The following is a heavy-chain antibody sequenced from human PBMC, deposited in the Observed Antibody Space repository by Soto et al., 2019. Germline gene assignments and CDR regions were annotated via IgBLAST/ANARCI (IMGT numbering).Heavy chain of an antibody. CDR3: VTDWGAGHDAKGFHI. Sequence: QVQLQESGPGLVMPSQTLSLTCSVSGGSISTNFFWSWIRQLPGKGLEWIGYISYSGTTYYNPSLRSRLIICVDASKRPFALRLGSMTAADTVVYYCVTDWGAGHDAKGFHIWGQGTVVTVSS. J-gene: IGHJ3*02. CDR1: GGSISTNFF. D-gene: IGHD3-16*01. CDR2: ISYSGTT. V-gene: IGHV4-31*03.